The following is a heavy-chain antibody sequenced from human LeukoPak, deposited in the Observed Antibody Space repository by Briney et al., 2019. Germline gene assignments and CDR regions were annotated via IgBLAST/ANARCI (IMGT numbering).Heavy chain of an antibody. Sequence: QPGGSLRLSCAASGFTFGSYGMHWVRPAPGKGLEWVAVIWYDGSNKYYADSVKGRFTISRDNSKNTLYLQMNSLRAEDTAVYYCAKDIEDYGAGVDYWGQGTLVTVSS. J-gene: IGHJ4*02. V-gene: IGHV3-33*06. D-gene: IGHD4-17*01. CDR2: IWYDGSNK. CDR1: GFTFGSYG. CDR3: AKDIEDYGAGVDY.